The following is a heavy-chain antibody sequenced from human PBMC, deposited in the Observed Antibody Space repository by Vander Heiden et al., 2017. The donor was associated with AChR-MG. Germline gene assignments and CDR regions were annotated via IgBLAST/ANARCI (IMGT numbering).Heavy chain of an antibody. D-gene: IGHD2-15*01. CDR3: ARAEDEFDY. J-gene: IGHJ4*02. Sequence: EVQLVESGGGLVHPGGSLRLSCAASGFTLSSYEMNWVRQAPGKGLEWVSYISGSGSTIYYADSMKGRFTISRDIANNSLYLQMNSLRAEDTAVYYCARAEDEFDYWGQGTLVTVSS. V-gene: IGHV3-48*03. CDR2: ISGSGSTI. CDR1: GFTLSSYE.